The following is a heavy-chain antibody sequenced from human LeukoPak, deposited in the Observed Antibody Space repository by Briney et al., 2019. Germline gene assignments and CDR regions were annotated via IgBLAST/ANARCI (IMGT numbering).Heavy chain of an antibody. J-gene: IGHJ4*02. CDR2: ISSSGDTT. CDR3: AKGFNWNYPHYFDY. CDR1: GFTFRSHA. V-gene: IGHV3-23*01. Sequence: GGTLRLSCAASGFTFRSHAMNWVRQAPGTAREWVSTISSSGDTTYYADSVKGRFTISRDSSKNTLHLQMNSLRADDTAVYYCAKGFNWNYPHYFDYWGQGTLVTVSS. D-gene: IGHD1-7*01.